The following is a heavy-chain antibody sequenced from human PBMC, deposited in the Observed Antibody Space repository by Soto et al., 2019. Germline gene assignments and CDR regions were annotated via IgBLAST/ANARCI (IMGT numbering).Heavy chain of an antibody. CDR1: GASISRYY. J-gene: IGHJ4*02. CDR2: MYYSGNA. CDR3: AREYPVHSAYFDY. Sequence: QVQLQESGPGLVKPSETLSLTCTVSGASISRYYWSWIRQSPGKGLEWIGYMYYSGNANYNPPLMSRITISVDTSKNPFSLNLNSVTAADTAVYYCAREYPVHSAYFDYWGQGILVTVSS. V-gene: IGHV4-59*01. D-gene: IGHD1-26*01.